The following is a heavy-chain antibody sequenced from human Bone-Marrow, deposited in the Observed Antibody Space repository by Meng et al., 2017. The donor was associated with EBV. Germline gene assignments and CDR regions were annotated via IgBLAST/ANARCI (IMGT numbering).Heavy chain of an antibody. Sequence: QVRLVECWGGVVQPGTALRLSCAASGFTFNRYAMHWVRQAPGKGLEWVTYISYDGSEKYYAESVKGRFTISRDNFKDTLYLQVDSLRPEDMAIYYCAKDKVAVAGTAVFDYWGQGTLVTVSS. CDR2: ISYDGSEK. CDR1: GFTFNRYA. CDR3: AKDKVAVAGTAVFDY. J-gene: IGHJ4*02. D-gene: IGHD6-19*01. V-gene: IGHV3-30*18.